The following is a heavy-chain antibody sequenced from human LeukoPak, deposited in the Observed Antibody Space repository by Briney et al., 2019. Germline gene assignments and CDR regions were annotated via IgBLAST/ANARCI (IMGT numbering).Heavy chain of an antibody. CDR3: AKDTDPYYYDILTGYYVEEDYFDY. J-gene: IGHJ4*02. CDR1: GFTFSSYA. V-gene: IGHV3-23*01. D-gene: IGHD3-9*01. Sequence: GGSLRLSCAASGFTFSSYAMSWVRQAPGKGLECISGFSGSGGSTYYADSVKGRFTISRDNSKNTLYLQMNSLRAEDTAVYYCAKDTDPYYYDILTGYYVEEDYFDYWGQGTLVTVSS. CDR2: FSGSGGST.